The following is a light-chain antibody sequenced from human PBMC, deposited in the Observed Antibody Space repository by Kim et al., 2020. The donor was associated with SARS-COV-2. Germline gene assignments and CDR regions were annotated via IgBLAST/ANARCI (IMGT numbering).Light chain of an antibody. CDR1: ILRSYS. J-gene: IGLJ2*01. CDR3: NSRSSNDKVL. Sequence: RTASEADILRSYSAPCHQKQPGKPPLFVIDGKNQRPSGAHHRFAASSSGNTAPSTTAGTQADDEADYYCNSRSSNDKVLFGGGTQLTVL. V-gene: IGLV3-19*01. CDR2: GKN.